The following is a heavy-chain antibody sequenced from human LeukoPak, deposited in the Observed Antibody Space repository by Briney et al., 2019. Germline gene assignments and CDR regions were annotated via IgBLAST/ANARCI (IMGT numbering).Heavy chain of an antibody. Sequence: PGRSLRLSCSASGFTFGDSDMSGVRQAPGEGLEWVGFIRRKAYGGTTEYAASVKGRFTISRDDSKSIAYLQMNSLKSEDTAVYYCTLYYYNSSGYWYIDYWGQGTLVTVSS. CDR1: GFTFGDSD. J-gene: IGHJ4*02. D-gene: IGHD3-22*01. CDR3: TLYYYNSSGYWYIDY. CDR2: IRRKAYGGTT. V-gene: IGHV3-49*04.